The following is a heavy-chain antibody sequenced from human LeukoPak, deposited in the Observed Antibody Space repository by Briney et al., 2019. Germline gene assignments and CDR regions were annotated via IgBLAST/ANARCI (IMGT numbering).Heavy chain of an antibody. CDR2: IYYSGST. V-gene: IGHV4-59*01. D-gene: IGHD4-17*01. J-gene: IGHJ4*02. Sequence: SETLSLTCTVSGGSISSYYWSWIRQPPGKGLEWIGYIYYSGSTNCNPSLKSRVTISVDTSKNQFSLKLSSVTAADTAVYYCARESGDYNFDYWGQGTLVTVSS. CDR1: GGSISSYY. CDR3: ARESGDYNFDY.